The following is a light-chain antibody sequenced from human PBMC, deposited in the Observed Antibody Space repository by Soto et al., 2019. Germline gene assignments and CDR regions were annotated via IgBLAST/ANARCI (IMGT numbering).Light chain of an antibody. Sequence: DIVMTQSPDSLAVSLGERATINCKSSQSVLYSSNNKNYLAWYQQKPGQPPKLLIYWASTRESGVPDRFTSSGSGTDLTLTISSLQAEDVAVYYCQQYYSTPWTFGQGTKVEIK. CDR1: QSVLYSSNNKNY. V-gene: IGKV4-1*01. CDR3: QQYYSTPWT. J-gene: IGKJ1*01. CDR2: WAS.